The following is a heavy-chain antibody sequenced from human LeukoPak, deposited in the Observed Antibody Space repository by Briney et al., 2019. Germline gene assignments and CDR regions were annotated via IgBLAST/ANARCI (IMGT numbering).Heavy chain of an antibody. Sequence: SQTLSLTCAISGDSVSSNSAAWNWIRQSPSRGLEWLGRTYYRSKWYNDYAESMEGRMTISQDTSKNQYSLHLNSVTPDDTAVYYCARDFGTTGWHTFDYWGQGTQVTVSS. D-gene: IGHD6-19*01. V-gene: IGHV6-1*01. J-gene: IGHJ4*02. CDR2: TYYRSKWYN. CDR3: ARDFGTTGWHTFDY. CDR1: GDSVSSNSAA.